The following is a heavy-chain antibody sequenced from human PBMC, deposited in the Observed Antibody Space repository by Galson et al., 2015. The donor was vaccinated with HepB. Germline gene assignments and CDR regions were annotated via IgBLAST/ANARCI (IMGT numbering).Heavy chain of an antibody. CDR1: GFTFGDYA. CDR2: ISWNSGSI. CDR3: AKGISGGTYSGDDY. Sequence: LRLSCAASGFTFGDYAMHWVRQAPGKGLEWVSGISWNSGSIGYAASVKGRFTISRDDAKNSLYLQMDSLRAEDTALYYCAKGISGGTYSGDDYWGQGTRVTVSS. J-gene: IGHJ4*02. V-gene: IGHV3-9*01. D-gene: IGHD1-26*01.